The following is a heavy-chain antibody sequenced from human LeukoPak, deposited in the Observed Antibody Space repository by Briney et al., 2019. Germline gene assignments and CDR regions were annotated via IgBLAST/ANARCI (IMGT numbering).Heavy chain of an antibody. V-gene: IGHV4-61*02. CDR1: GGSISGNHY. D-gene: IGHD3-10*01. CDR3: AREFWNYRSGNLQAFDI. CDR2: ISPSGST. J-gene: IGHJ3*02. Sequence: SQTLSLTCTVSGGSISGNHYWSWIRQPAGRGLEWIGRISPSGSTKYNPSLKSRVTISVDTSKNQFSLRLSSVTAADPAVYYCAREFWNYRSGNLQAFDIWGQGTMVTVSS.